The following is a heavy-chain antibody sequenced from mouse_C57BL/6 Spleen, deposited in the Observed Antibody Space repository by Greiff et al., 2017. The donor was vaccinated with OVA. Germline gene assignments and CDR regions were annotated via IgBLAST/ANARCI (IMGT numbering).Heavy chain of an antibody. J-gene: IGHJ4*01. CDR1: GYSFTSYY. D-gene: IGHD2-10*02. V-gene: IGHV1-66*01. CDR3: ASGYGIYAMDY. CDR2: IYPGSGNT. Sequence: QVQLKQSGPELVKPGASVKISCKASGYSFTSYYIHWVKQRPGQGLEWIGWIYPGSGNTKYNEKFKGKATLTADTSSSTAYMQLSSLTSEDSAVYYCASGYGIYAMDYWGQGTSVTVSS.